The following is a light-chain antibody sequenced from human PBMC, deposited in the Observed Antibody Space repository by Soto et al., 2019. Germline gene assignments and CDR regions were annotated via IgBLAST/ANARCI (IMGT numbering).Light chain of an antibody. CDR2: DVS. J-gene: IGLJ2*01. V-gene: IGLV2-11*01. CDR3: CSYAGSYTLVV. Sequence: QSVLTQPRSLSGSPGQSVTISCPGTSRDVGGYNYVSWYQQHPGKAPKLMIYDVSKRPSGVPDRFSGSKSGNTASLTISGLQAEDEADYYCCSYAGSYTLVVFGGGTKVTVL. CDR1: SRDVGGYNY.